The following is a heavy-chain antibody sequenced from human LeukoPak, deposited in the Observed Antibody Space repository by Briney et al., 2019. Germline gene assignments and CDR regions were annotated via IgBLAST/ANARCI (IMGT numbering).Heavy chain of an antibody. V-gene: IGHV4-34*01. J-gene: IGHJ6*03. CDR3: ARGRDGYNYVYYYYYYMYV. Sequence: SETLSLTCAVYGGSFIGYYWCGIPHPPGKGRECIGEINHGGSTNYNPSHKSRVTRSVDTSKNQFSLKLSSVTAAERAEYYCARGRDGYNYVYYYYYYMYVWGKGTTVTVSS. CDR1: GGSFIGYY. CDR2: INHGGST. D-gene: IGHD5-24*01.